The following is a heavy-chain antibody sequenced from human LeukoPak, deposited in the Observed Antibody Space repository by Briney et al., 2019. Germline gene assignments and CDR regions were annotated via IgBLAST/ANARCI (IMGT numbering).Heavy chain of an antibody. CDR2: IYYSGST. CDR1: GGSISSYY. J-gene: IGHJ4*02. CDR3: ARVTGYIIEDYFDY. Sequence: SETLSLTCTVSGGSISSYYWSWIRQPPGKGLEWIGYIYYSGSTNYNPSLKSRVTISVDTSKKQFSLKLSSVTAADTAVYYCARVTGYIIEDYFDYWGQGTLVTVSS. D-gene: IGHD6-13*01. V-gene: IGHV4-59*01.